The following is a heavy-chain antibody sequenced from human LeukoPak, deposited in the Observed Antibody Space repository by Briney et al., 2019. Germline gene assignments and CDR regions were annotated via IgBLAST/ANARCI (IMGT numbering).Heavy chain of an antibody. CDR1: GGSFSGYY. J-gene: IGHJ3*02. Sequence: SETLSLTCAVYGGSFSGYYWSWIRQPPGKGLGWIGEINHSGSTNYNPSLKSRVTISVDTSKNQFSLKLSSVTAADTAVYYCACLTTADAFDIWGQGTMVTVSS. CDR2: INHSGST. CDR3: ACLTTADAFDI. D-gene: IGHD3-22*01. V-gene: IGHV4-34*01.